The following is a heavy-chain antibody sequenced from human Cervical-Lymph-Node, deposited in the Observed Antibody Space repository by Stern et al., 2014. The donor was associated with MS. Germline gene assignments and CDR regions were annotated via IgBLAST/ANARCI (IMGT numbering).Heavy chain of an antibody. V-gene: IGHV3-73*01. CDR3: STGVDY. Sequence: EVQLLESGGDLVQPGGSLKLSFAASGFTFSDSAVHWVRQASGKGLEWVGRIRSKANSYATAYATSLKGRFTISRADSENTAYLQMNSLKTEDTAVYYCSTGVDYWGRGTLVTVSS. D-gene: IGHD1-26*01. CDR1: GFTFSDSA. J-gene: IGHJ4*02. CDR2: IRSKANSYAT.